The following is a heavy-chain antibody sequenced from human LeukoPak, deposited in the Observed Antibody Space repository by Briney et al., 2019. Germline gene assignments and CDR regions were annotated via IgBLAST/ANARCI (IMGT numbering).Heavy chain of an antibody. J-gene: IGHJ5*02. V-gene: IGHV5-51*01. D-gene: IGHD3-10*01. CDR2: IYPGDSDT. Sequence: GESLKISCKGSGYSFTSYWIGWVRQMPGKGLEWMGIIYPGDSDTRYSPSFQGQVTISADKSISTAYLQWSSLKASDTAMYYCARSRHYYGSGRYNWFDPWGQGTLVPVSS. CDR3: ARSRHYYGSGRYNWFDP. CDR1: GYSFTSYW.